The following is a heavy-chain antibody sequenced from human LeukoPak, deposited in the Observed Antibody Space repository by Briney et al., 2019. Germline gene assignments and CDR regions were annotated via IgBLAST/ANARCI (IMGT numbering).Heavy chain of an antibody. V-gene: IGHV3-20*01. D-gene: IGHD3-10*01. CDR1: GFTFYDYG. CDR3: ARDTSSSYGSGSDY. CDR2: VNWNGGST. J-gene: IGHJ4*02. Sequence: RPRGSLRLSCAPSGFTFYDYGMSWGRQAPRKWLGWGSGVNWNGGSTGYADSVNGRFTISRDNAKNSQYRRMNSLTAEDTTLYHFARDTSSSYGSGSDYWGQGTLVTVSS.